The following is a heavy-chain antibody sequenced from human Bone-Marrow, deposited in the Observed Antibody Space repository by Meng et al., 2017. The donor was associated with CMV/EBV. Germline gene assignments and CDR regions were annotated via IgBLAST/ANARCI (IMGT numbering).Heavy chain of an antibody. J-gene: IGHJ4*02. V-gene: IGHV3-30*02. D-gene: IGHD3-16*01. Sequence: SCAASGFTFDNYGMHWVRQTPGKGLEWVAFIRHDGTNKYYGDSVKGRFTISRENSKNTVYLQMNSLRPEETAIYYCAKDLLLFGGANAYFDYWGQGTLVTVSS. CDR3: AKDLLLFGGANAYFDY. CDR2: IRHDGTNK. CDR1: GFTFDNYG.